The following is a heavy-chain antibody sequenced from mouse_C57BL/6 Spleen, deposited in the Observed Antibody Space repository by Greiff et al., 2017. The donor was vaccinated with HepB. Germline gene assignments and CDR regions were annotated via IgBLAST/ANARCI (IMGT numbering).Heavy chain of an antibody. V-gene: IGHV1-52*01. Sequence: QVQLQQPGAELVRPGSSVKLSCKASGYTFTSYWMHWVKQRPIQGLEWIGNIDPSDSETHYNQKFKDKATLTVDKSSSTAYMQLSSLTSEDSAVYYCARGEDYGSSYEEGAWFAYWGQGTLVTVSA. J-gene: IGHJ3*01. CDR1: GYTFTSYW. CDR2: IDPSDSET. D-gene: IGHD1-1*01. CDR3: ARGEDYGSSYEEGAWFAY.